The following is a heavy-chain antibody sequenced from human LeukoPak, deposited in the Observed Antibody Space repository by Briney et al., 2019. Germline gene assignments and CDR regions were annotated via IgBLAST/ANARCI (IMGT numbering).Heavy chain of an antibody. CDR3: ARSGAVITGRDAFDI. Sequence: SETLSLTCTVSGGSISSYYWGWIRQPPGKGLEWTGYIYYSGSTNYNPSLKSRVTISVDTPKNQFSLKLSSVTAADTAVYYCARSGAVITGRDAFDIWGQGTMVTVSS. CDR1: GGSISSYY. V-gene: IGHV4-59*08. J-gene: IGHJ3*02. CDR2: IYYSGST. D-gene: IGHD3-16*01.